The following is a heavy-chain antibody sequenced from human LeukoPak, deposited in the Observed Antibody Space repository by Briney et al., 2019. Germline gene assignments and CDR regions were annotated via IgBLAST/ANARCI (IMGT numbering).Heavy chain of an antibody. J-gene: IGHJ5*02. CDR1: GGSINSGSDY. Sequence: SKTLSLTCTVSGGSINSGSDYWSWIRQPAGKGLEWIGRISRSGSTDYNPSLKSRVAISVDTSNNQFSLKLTSVTAADTAVYFCARGAYGSRNSNWFDPWGQGTLVTVSS. D-gene: IGHD3-10*01. CDR2: ISRSGST. V-gene: IGHV4-61*02. CDR3: ARGAYGSRNSNWFDP.